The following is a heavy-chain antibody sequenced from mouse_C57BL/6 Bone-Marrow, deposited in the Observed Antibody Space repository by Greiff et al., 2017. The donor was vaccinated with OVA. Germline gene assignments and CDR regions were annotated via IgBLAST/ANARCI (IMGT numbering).Heavy chain of an antibody. V-gene: IGHV1-4*01. CDR2: IDPTNDYT. J-gene: IGHJ2*01. Sequence: VQLQQSGAELARPGVSVKMSCKASGYPFTSYTIHWVKQRPGQGLEWIGYIDPTNDYTNYNQKFKGKATLTADKSSSTAYMQLSCLTSEDYAVYYCTRGYYFVYWGQGTTLTVSS. CDR3: TRGYYFVY. CDR1: GYPFTSYT.